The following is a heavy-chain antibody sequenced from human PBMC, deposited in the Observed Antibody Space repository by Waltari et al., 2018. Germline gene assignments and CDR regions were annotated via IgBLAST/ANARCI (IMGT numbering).Heavy chain of an antibody. CDR1: GGAFSGDF. V-gene: IGHV4-34*01. CDR2: MNHSGSA. Sequence: QVQLQQWGAGLLKPSETLSLTCAVYGGAFSGDFWTWIRQPPGKGLEWIVEMNHSGSANYNPSLKSRVTILVDTSKHQFSLRLSSVTAADTAVYYCARGRGYCSGSGRYLDYWGQGSLVTVSS. J-gene: IGHJ4*02. CDR3: ARGRGYCSGSGRYLDY. D-gene: IGHD2-21*01.